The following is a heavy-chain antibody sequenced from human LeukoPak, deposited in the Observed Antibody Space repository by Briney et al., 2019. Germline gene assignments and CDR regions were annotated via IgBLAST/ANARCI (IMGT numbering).Heavy chain of an antibody. V-gene: IGHV3-74*01. CDR3: ARDGEIGVSIAAAGSYYGMDV. Sequence: PGGSLRLSCAASGFTFSSYWMPWVRQAPGKGLVWVSRINSDGSSTSYADSVKGRLTISRDNAKNTLYLQMNSLRAEDTAVYYCARDGEIGVSIAAAGSYYGMDVWGQGTTVTVSS. CDR1: GFTFSSYW. CDR2: INSDGSST. J-gene: IGHJ6*02. D-gene: IGHD6-13*01.